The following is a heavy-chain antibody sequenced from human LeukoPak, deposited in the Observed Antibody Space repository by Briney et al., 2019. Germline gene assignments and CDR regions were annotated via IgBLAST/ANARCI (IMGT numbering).Heavy chain of an antibody. CDR2: IYQRATV. CDR1: GYSISSGYF. V-gene: IGHV4-38-2*02. CDR3: ARQQTTYSSSWYVISVPADY. Sequence: QPSETLSLTCNVSGYSISSGYFWGWVRQAPGKGLEWIGSIYQRATVHYNPSLKSRVTISVDTSKNQFSLKLSSVTAADTAVYYCARQQTTYSSSWYVISVPADYWGQGTLVTVSS. D-gene: IGHD6-13*01. J-gene: IGHJ4*02.